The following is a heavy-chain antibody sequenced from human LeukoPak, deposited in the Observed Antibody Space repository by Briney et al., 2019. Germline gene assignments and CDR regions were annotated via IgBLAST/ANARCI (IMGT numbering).Heavy chain of an antibody. J-gene: IGHJ4*02. CDR3: ATLYSSGWYSGYYFDY. CDR1: GGSFSGYY. Sequence: SETLSLTCAVYGGSFSGYYWSWIRQPPGKGLEWIGSIYYSGSTYYNPSLKSRVTISVDTSKNQFSLKLGSVTAADTAVYYCATLYSSGWYSGYYFDYWGQGTLVTVSS. CDR2: IYYSGST. V-gene: IGHV4-34*01. D-gene: IGHD6-19*01.